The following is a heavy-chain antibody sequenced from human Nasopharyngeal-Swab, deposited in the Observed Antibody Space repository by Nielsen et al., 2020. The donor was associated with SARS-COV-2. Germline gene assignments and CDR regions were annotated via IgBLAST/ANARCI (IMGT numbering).Heavy chain of an antibody. Sequence: WVRQAPGQGLEWMGIINPGGSARYSQNFQGRVTMTRDTSTSTVYMELSSLRSEDTAVYYCARGGDPREVVAATDCFDPWGQGTLVTVSS. D-gene: IGHD2-15*01. J-gene: IGHJ5*02. CDR3: ARGGDPREVVAATDCFDP. V-gene: IGHV1-46*01. CDR2: INPGGSA.